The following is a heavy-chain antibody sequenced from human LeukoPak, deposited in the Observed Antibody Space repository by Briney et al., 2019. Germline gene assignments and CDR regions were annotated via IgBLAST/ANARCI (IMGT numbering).Heavy chain of an antibody. Sequence: SETLSLTCTVSGGSISSYYWSWIRQPPGKGLEWIGYIYYSGSTNYNPSLKSRVTISVDTSKNQFSLKLSSVTAADTAVCYSARVGDSSGYYFLQHWGQGTLVTVSS. CDR3: ARVGDSSGYYFLQH. CDR2: IYYSGST. J-gene: IGHJ1*01. V-gene: IGHV4-59*01. D-gene: IGHD3-22*01. CDR1: GGSISSYY.